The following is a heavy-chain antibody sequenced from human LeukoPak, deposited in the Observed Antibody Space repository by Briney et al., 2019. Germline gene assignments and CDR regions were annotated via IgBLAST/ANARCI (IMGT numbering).Heavy chain of an antibody. J-gene: IGHJ4*02. CDR2: IYYSGST. Sequence: PSETLSLTCTVAGASISSYYWSWVRQPPGKGLEWVGYIYYSGSTNYNPSLKSRVTISVDTSKNQFSLDVGSVTAADPGVYYCAAGGGGYDLPRYDYRGQGTLVTVSS. CDR1: GASISSYY. D-gene: IGHD5-12*01. V-gene: IGHV4-59*01. CDR3: AAGGGGYDLPRYDY.